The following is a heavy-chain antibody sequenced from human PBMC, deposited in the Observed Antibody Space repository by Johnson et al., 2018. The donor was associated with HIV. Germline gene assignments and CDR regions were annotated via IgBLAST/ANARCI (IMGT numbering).Heavy chain of an antibody. CDR3: ARKGDAFDI. CDR1: GFTFSSYG. CDR2: IWFDGSNK. V-gene: IGHV3-33*08. J-gene: IGHJ3*02. Sequence: QVQVVESGGGVVQPGGSLRLACAASGFTFSSYGMHWVRQAPGKGLEWVAVIWFDGSNKYYADSVKGRLTISRDNAKNSLYLQMSSLRAEDTAIYYCARKGDAFDIWGQGTMVTVSS.